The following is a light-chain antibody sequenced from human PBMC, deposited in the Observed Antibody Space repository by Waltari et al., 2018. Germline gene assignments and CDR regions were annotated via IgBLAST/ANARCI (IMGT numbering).Light chain of an antibody. V-gene: IGKV1-5*03. CDR3: QQYNNYPLT. CDR1: QSITTS. CDR2: GAS. J-gene: IGKJ4*01. Sequence: DIQMTQSPSTLSASVGDTVIISCRASQSITTSLAWYQQKPGKAPDVLIYGASNLESGVPSRFSGSGSGTEFTLTISSLQPDDFATYYCQQYNNYPLTFAGGTRVEIK.